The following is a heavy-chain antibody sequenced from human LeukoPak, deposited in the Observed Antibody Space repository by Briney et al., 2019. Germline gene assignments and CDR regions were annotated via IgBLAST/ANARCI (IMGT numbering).Heavy chain of an antibody. CDR3: ARERTVSKPLFDY. V-gene: IGHV1-69*04. J-gene: IGHJ4*02. D-gene: IGHD4-17*01. Sequence: SVKVSCKASGGTFSSYAISWVRQAPGQGLEWMGRIIPILGIANYAQKFQGRVTITADKSTSTAHMELSSLRSEDTAVYYCARERTVSKPLFDYWGQGTLVTVSS. CDR1: GGTFSSYA. CDR2: IIPILGIA.